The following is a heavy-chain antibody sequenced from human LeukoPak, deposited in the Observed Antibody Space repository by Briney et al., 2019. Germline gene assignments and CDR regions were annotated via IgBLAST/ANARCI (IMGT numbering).Heavy chain of an antibody. Sequence: GSLRLSCAASGFTFSSYAMSWVRQPPGKGLEWIGEIYHSGSTNYNPSLKSRVTISVDKSKNQFSLKLSSVTAADTAVYYCASWGYWGQGTLVTVSS. CDR1: GFTFSSYAM. J-gene: IGHJ4*02. V-gene: IGHV4-4*02. CDR2: IYHSGST. CDR3: ASWGY. D-gene: IGHD3-16*01.